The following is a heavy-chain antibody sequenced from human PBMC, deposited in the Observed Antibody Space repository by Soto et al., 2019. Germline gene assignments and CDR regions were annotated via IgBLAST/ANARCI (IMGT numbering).Heavy chain of an antibody. V-gene: IGHV1-18*01. CDR3: ARDRRLLATIERRWFDP. J-gene: IGHJ5*02. CDR1: GYTFTSYG. CDR2: ISAYNGNT. Sequence: ASVKVSCKASGYTFTSYGISWVRQAPGQGLEWMGWISAYNGNTNYAQKLQGRVTMTTDTSTSTAYMELRSLRSDDTAVYYCARDRRLLATIERRWFDPWGQGTLVTVSS. D-gene: IGHD5-12*01.